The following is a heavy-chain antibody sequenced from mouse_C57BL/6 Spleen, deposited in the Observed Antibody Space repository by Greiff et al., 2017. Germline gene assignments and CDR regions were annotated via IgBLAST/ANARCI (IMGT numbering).Heavy chain of an antibody. J-gene: IGHJ1*03. CDR1: GFSLSTFGMG. CDR3: ARMRHHGSSYGYFDV. V-gene: IGHV8-8*01. D-gene: IGHD1-1*01. Sequence: QVTLKVSGPGILQPSQTLSLTCSFSGFSLSTFGMGVGWIRPPSGKGLEWLAHIWWDDDKYYNPALKSRLTISKDTSKNQVVLKIANVDTADTATYYCARMRHHGSSYGYFDVWGTGTTVTVSS. CDR2: IWWDDDK.